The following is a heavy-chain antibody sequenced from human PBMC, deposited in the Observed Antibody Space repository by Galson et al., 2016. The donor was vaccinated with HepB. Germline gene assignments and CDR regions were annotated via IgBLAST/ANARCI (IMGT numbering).Heavy chain of an antibody. D-gene: IGHD4-17*01. Sequence: ETLSLTCTVSGGSISSYYWSWIRQPPGKRLEWIGYIHYTGSTKYNPSLKSRVTISVDTSKNQFSLKLSSVTAADTAVYYCARDRDATTVNWYFDLWGRGTLVSVSS. CDR1: GGSISSYY. CDR2: IHYTGST. V-gene: IGHV4-59*01. CDR3: ARDRDATTVNWYFDL. J-gene: IGHJ2*01.